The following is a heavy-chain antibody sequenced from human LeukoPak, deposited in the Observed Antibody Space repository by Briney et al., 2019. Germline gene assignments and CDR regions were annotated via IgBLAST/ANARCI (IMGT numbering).Heavy chain of an antibody. CDR1: GGSFSGYY. CDR3: AGGDGDYDYFDY. V-gene: IGHV3-21*01. J-gene: IGHJ4*02. Sequence: ETLSLTCAVYGGSFSGYYWSWVRQAPGKGLEWVSSISSSSNYIYYADSVRGRFTISRDNAKNSLYLQMNSLRAEDTAVYYCAGGDGDYDYFDYWGQGILVTVSS. CDR2: ISSSSNYI. D-gene: IGHD4-17*01.